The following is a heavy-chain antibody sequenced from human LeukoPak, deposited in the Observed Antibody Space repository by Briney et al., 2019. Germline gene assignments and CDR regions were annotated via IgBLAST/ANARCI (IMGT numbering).Heavy chain of an antibody. CDR1: GYTFTSYD. V-gene: IGHV1-8*03. CDR3: ARGYCSSTSCLNAEYFQH. Sequence: ASVKVSCKASGYTFTSYDINWVRQATGQGLEWMGWMNPNSGNTGYAQKFQGRVTITRNTSTSTAYMELSSLRSEDTAVYYCARGYCSSTSCLNAEYFQHWGQGTLVTVSS. D-gene: IGHD2-2*01. J-gene: IGHJ1*01. CDR2: MNPNSGNT.